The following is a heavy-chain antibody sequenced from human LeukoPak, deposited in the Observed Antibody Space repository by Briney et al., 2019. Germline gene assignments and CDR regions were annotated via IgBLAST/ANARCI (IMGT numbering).Heavy chain of an antibody. J-gene: IGHJ3*02. Sequence: GASVKVSCKASGYTFTTYAIHWVRQAPGQRLEWMGWINPGNGNTKYSEDFQGRVTITGDTSASTVYMELSSLRSEDMAVYYCARVPPSGYYSGDAFDMWGQGTMVSVSS. CDR3: ARVPPSGYYSGDAFDM. D-gene: IGHD3-22*01. CDR1: GYTFTTYA. V-gene: IGHV1-3*03. CDR2: INPGNGNT.